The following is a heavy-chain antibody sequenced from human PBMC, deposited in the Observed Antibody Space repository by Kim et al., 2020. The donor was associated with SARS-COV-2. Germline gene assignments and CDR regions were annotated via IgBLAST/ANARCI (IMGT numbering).Heavy chain of an antibody. Sequence: GGSLRLSCAASGFTFDDYAMHWVRQAPGKGLEWVSGISWNSGSIGYADSVKGRFTISRDNAKNSLYLQMNSLRAEDTALYYCAKDTGPNWGFDYWGQGTLVTVSS. J-gene: IGHJ4*02. D-gene: IGHD7-27*01. V-gene: IGHV3-9*01. CDR1: GFTFDDYA. CDR2: ISWNSGSI. CDR3: AKDTGPNWGFDY.